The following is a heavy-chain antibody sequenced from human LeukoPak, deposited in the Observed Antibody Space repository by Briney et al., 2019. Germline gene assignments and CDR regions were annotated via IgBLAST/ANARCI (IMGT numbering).Heavy chain of an antibody. D-gene: IGHD2-2*01. CDR2: ISYDGSNK. CDR1: GFTFSSYA. CDR3: ARGGDIVVVPAATPPSY. J-gene: IGHJ4*02. V-gene: IGHV3-30-3*01. Sequence: GRSLRLSCAASGFTFSSYAMHWVRQAPGKGLEWVAVISYDGSNKYYADSVKGRFTISRDNSKNTLYLQMNSLRAEDTAVYYCARGGDIVVVPAATPPSYWGQGTLVTVSS.